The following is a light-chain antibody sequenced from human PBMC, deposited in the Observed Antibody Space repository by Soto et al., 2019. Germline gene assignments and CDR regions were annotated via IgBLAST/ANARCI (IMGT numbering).Light chain of an antibody. Sequence: RMTQSPSTLPASVGDRVTITCRASQGISSRLAWYQQKPGKAPKLLIYAASTLQSGVPSRFSGSGSGTEFTLTISSLQPEDFATYYCQQLNAYPNAVGQGTRLEIK. J-gene: IGKJ5*01. CDR2: AAS. V-gene: IGKV1D-16*01. CDR3: QQLNAYPNA. CDR1: QGISSR.